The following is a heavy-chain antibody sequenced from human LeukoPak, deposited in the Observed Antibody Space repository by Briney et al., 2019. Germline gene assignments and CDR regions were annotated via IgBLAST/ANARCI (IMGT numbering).Heavy chain of an antibody. Sequence: GGSLRLSCAASGFTFSSYAMSWVRQAPGKGLEWVSAISGSGGSTYYADSVKGRFTISRDNSKNTLYLQMNSLRAEDTAVYYCAKGYYYDGSAPEPNFDYWGQGTLVTVSS. CDR1: GFTFSSYA. CDR2: ISGSGGST. CDR3: AKGYYYDGSAPEPNFDY. V-gene: IGHV3-23*01. D-gene: IGHD3-22*01. J-gene: IGHJ4*02.